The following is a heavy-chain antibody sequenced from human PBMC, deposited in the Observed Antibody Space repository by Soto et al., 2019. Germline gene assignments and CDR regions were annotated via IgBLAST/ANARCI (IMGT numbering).Heavy chain of an antibody. V-gene: IGHV4-34*01. CDR1: GGSFSGYY. J-gene: IGHJ6*03. Sequence: QVQLQQWGAGLLKTSETLSITCAVYGGSFSGYYWSWIRQPPGKGLEWIGEINHRGSTNDNPSLKSRVTISVDTSKNQFSLKLSSVTAADTAVYYCARGSRIYYDILTGYYRAYYYYMDVWGQGTTVTVSS. D-gene: IGHD3-9*01. CDR2: INHRGST. CDR3: ARGSRIYYDILTGYYRAYYYYMDV.